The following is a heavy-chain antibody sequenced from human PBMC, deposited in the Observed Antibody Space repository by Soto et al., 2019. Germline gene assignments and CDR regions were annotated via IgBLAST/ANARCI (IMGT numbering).Heavy chain of an antibody. D-gene: IGHD3-10*01. V-gene: IGHV5-51*01. CDR1: GYSFTSYW. CDR2: IYPGDSDT. Sequence: DSLKSSGKGSGYSFTSYWMGWVRQMPGKGLGWMGIIYPGDSDTRYSPSFQGQVTISADKSISTAYLQWSSLKASDTAMYYCARRYYYGSGTPRGAFDIWGQGTMVTVSS. CDR3: ARRYYYGSGTPRGAFDI. J-gene: IGHJ3*02.